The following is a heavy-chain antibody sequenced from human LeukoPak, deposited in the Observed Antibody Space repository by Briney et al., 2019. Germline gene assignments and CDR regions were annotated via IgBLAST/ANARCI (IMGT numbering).Heavy chain of an antibody. D-gene: IGHD6-6*01. V-gene: IGHV3-11*04. CDR3: ARVRGQLKSYFDY. CDR1: GFTLSDYY. CDR2: ISSSGSTI. J-gene: IGHJ4*02. Sequence: PGGSLRLSCAASGFTLSDYYMSWIRQAPGKGLEWVSYISSSGSTIYYADSVKGRFTISRDNAKNSLYLQMNSLRAEDTAVYYCARVRGQLKSYFDYWGQGTLVTVSS.